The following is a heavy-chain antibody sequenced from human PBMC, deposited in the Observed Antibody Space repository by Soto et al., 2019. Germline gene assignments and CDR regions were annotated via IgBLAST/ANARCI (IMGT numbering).Heavy chain of an antibody. J-gene: IGHJ4*02. D-gene: IGHD5-18*01. V-gene: IGHV1-18*01. CDR2: ISAYNGNT. CDR3: AIDQFDSYGPKGGLDY. Sequence: QVQLVQSGAEVKKPGASVKVSCKASGYTFTSYGISWVRQAPGQGLEWMGWISAYNGNTNYAQKHQGKATMTTDTSTSTSYMEMRGLRSDDTAVYYCAIDQFDSYGPKGGLDYWGQGTLVTVSS. CDR1: GYTFTSYG.